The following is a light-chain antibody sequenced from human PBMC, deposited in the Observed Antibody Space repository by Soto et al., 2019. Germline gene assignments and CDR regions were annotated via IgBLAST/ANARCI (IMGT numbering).Light chain of an antibody. CDR1: QDISNF. CDR3: QQYDILPT. CDR2: DAS. J-gene: IGKJ2*01. V-gene: IGKV1-33*01. Sequence: DLQMTQSPFSLSASVGDRVTITCQASQDISNFLNWYQQKPGKAPKLLIYDASNLETGVPSRFSGSGSGTDFTFTISSLQPEDIATYYCQQYDILPTFGQGTKLEIK.